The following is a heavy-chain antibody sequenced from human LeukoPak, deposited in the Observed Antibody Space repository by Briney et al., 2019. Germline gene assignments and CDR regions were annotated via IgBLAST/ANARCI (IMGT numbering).Heavy chain of an antibody. D-gene: IGHD2-15*01. CDR3: ARGSLRCNGGSCSYFFDY. CDR2: ISGGSSYT. V-gene: IGHV3-11*05. J-gene: IGHJ4*02. Sequence: GGSLRLSCTASGFSLSDYHMTWVRQAPGKGLEWVSYISGGSSYTTVADSVKGRFTISRDNAKNSLYLQMHSLRAEDTAVYYCARGSLRCNGGSCSYFFDYWGQGTLVTVSS. CDR1: GFSLSDYH.